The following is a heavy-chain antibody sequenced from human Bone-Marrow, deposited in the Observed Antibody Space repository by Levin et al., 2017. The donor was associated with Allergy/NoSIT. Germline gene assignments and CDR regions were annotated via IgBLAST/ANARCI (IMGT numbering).Heavy chain of an antibody. V-gene: IGHV4-61*01. J-gene: IGHJ6*03. CDR1: GASVSSGSNY. CDR3: ARDFDYYYDMDV. Sequence: SQTLSLTCTVSGASVSSGSNYWSWIRQSPGKGLEWIGCIDYSGITKYNPSLRIRVTISADTSKNQSSLTLNSVTAADTAVYYCARDFDYYYDMDVWGKGPTVTVS. CDR2: IDYSGIT.